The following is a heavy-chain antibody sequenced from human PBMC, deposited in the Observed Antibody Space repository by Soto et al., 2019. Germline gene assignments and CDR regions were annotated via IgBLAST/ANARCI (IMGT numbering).Heavy chain of an antibody. Sequence: QVQLVQSGAEVRKPGASVKVSCKASGYTFTTYGITWVRQAPGQGLEWIGWISTYNGNTNYAQKFQGRVTMTTDTSTSTAYMELSSLIADDTAVYCCARGLYCDYWGQGSLVTVSS. CDR3: ARGLYCDY. CDR2: ISTYNGNT. CDR1: GYTFTTYG. J-gene: IGHJ4*02. V-gene: IGHV1-18*01.